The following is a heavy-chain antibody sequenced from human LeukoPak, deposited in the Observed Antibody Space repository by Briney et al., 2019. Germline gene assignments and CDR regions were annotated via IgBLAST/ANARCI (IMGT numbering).Heavy chain of an antibody. V-gene: IGHV1-46*01. Sequence: ASVKVSCKASGYTFTSYYMHWVRQAPGQGLEWMGIINPSGGSTSCAQKFQGRVTMTRDTSTSTVYMELSSLRSEDTAVYYCASLGLKQGGYGEDFDYWGQGTLVTVSS. CDR2: INPSGGST. CDR3: ASLGLKQGGYGEDFDY. D-gene: IGHD4-17*01. J-gene: IGHJ4*02. CDR1: GYTFTSYY.